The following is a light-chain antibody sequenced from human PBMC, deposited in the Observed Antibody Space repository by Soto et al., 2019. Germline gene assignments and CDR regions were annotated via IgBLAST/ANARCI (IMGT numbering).Light chain of an antibody. V-gene: IGKV3-20*01. CDR3: QQYGSSLALT. J-gene: IGKJ5*01. CDR1: QSVSSSY. CDR2: GAS. Sequence: EIVLTQSPGTLSLSPGERATLSCRASQSVSSSYLAWYQQKPGQAPRLLIYGASSRATGIPDRFSGSGSGTDFTLTISRLEPEDFAVYYCQQYGSSLALTFGGGPRLEIK.